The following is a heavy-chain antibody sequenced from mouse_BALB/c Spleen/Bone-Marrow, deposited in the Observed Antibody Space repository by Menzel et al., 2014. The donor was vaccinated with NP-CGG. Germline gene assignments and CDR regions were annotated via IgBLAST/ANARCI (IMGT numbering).Heavy chain of an antibody. CDR2: INPDSSTI. V-gene: IGHV4-1*02. D-gene: IGHD2-3*01. Sequence: EVKLVESGGGLVQPGGSLKLSCAASGFDFSRYWMSWVRQAPGKGLEWMGEINPDSSTITYTPSLKDKFIISRDNAKNTLYLQMSKVRSEDTALYYCARPDDGYYAMDYWGQGTSVTVPS. CDR1: GFDFSRYW. CDR3: ARPDDGYYAMDY. J-gene: IGHJ4*01.